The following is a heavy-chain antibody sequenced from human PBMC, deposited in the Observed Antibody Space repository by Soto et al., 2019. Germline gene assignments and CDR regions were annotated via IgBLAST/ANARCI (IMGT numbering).Heavy chain of an antibody. J-gene: IGHJ6*02. Sequence: QVQLVESGGGVVQPGRSLRLSCAASGFTFSSYAMHWVRQAPGKGLEWVAVISYDGSNKYYADSVKGRFTISRDNSKNTLYLQMNSLRAEDTAVYYCARDQGSSSVLISFYYYGMDVWGQGTTVTVSS. D-gene: IGHD6-6*01. CDR2: ISYDGSNK. CDR3: ARDQGSSSVLISFYYYGMDV. V-gene: IGHV3-30-3*01. CDR1: GFTFSSYA.